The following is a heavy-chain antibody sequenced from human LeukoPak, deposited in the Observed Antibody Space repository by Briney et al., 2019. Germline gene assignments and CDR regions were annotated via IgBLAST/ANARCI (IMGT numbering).Heavy chain of an antibody. CDR2: IRFDGNNK. CDR1: GFTFSTYG. J-gene: IGHJ4*02. V-gene: IGHV3-30*12. Sequence: PGGSLRLSCEASGFTFSTYGMHWVRQAPGKGLEWVAVIRFDGNNKYYADSVKGRFTISRDNAKNSLYLQMNSLRAEDTAVYYCARVEVYCSGGSCYTGIDYWGQGTLVTVSS. D-gene: IGHD2-15*01. CDR3: ARVEVYCSGGSCYTGIDY.